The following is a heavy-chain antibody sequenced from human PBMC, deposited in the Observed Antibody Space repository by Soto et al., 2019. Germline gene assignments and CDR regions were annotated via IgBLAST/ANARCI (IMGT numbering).Heavy chain of an antibody. V-gene: IGHV3-30*18. Sequence: QVQLVESEGGVVQPGRSLRLSCAASGFTFSTSGIHWVRQAPGKGLEWVAVIAFDGNNKHYADSVKGRFTISRDNSKNTLYLQMDSLRTEDTAVYYCAKDRITTAYFFYGMDVWGQGTTVIVSS. D-gene: IGHD4-17*01. CDR1: GFTFSTSG. CDR3: AKDRITTAYFFYGMDV. J-gene: IGHJ6*02. CDR2: IAFDGNNK.